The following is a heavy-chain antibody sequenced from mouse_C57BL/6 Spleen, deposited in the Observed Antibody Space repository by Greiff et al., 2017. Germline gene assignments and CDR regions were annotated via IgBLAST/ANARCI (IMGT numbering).Heavy chain of an antibody. D-gene: IGHD1-1*01. CDR1: GFTFSSYA. J-gene: IGHJ3*01. CDR2: ISDGGSYT. CDR3: ARDPTTVDEGFAY. V-gene: IGHV5-4*01. Sequence: EVNVVESGGGLVKPGGSLKLSCAASGFTFSSYAMSWVRQTPEKRLEWVATISDGGSYTYYPDNVKGRFTISRDNAKNNLYLQMSHLKSEDTAMYYCARDPTTVDEGFAYWGQGTLVTVSA.